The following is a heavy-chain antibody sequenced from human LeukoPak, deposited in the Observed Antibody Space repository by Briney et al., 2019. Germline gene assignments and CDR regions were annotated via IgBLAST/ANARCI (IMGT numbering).Heavy chain of an antibody. J-gene: IGHJ4*02. CDR2: XYLSGTT. V-gene: IGHV4-34*01. D-gene: IGHD3-22*01. Sequence: TLSLTCTVSGGXISGXYWSXIXQPPGKGXXWXXXXYLSGTTHSNPSVKSRVTISIDKSKNQFFLNLSCVTAADTAVYYCAGLVGRYSSGLYYYYFDYWGQGTLVTVSS. CDR1: GGXISGXY. CDR3: AGLVGRYSSGLYYYYFDY.